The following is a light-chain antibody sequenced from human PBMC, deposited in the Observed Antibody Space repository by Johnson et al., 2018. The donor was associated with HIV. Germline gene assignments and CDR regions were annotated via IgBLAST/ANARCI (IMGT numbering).Light chain of an antibody. J-gene: IGLJ1*01. CDR1: SSNIGNNY. CDR3: GRWDSSLSAVCV. CDR2: DNN. V-gene: IGLV1-51*01. Sequence: QSILTQPPSVSAAPGQKVTISCSGSSSNIGNNYVSWYQQLPGTAPKLLIYDNNKRPSGIPDRFSGSKSGTSATLGITGLQTGAEADYYCGRWDSSLSAVCVFGTGTKVNVL.